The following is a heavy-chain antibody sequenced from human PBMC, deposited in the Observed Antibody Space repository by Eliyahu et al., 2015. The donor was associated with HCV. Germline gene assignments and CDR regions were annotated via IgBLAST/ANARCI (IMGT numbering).Heavy chain of an antibody. V-gene: IGHV4-4*02. Sequence: QVQLQESGPGLVKPSGTLSLTCAVSGGSISSSNWWSWVRQPPGKGLEWIGEIYHSGSTNYNPSLKSRVPHSIKQAQKPVSLKLSSVTAADTAVYYCARDGITMVRGVLEAHVYGMDVWGQGTTVTVSS. J-gene: IGHJ6*02. CDR3: ARDGITMVRGVLEAHVYGMDV. CDR1: GGSISSSNW. D-gene: IGHD3-10*01. CDR2: IYHSGST.